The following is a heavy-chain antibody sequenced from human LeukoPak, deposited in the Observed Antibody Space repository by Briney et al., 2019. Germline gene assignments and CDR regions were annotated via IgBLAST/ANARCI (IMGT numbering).Heavy chain of an antibody. J-gene: IGHJ6*02. CDR3: AKARAYYDFWSGPDMDV. V-gene: IGHV3-9*01. D-gene: IGHD3-3*01. CDR2: ISWNSGSI. Sequence: GGSLRLSCAASGFSFDDYAMHWLRQAPGKGLQWVSGISWNSGSIGYADSVKGRFTISRDNAKNSLYLQMNSLRAEDTALYYCAKARAYYDFWSGPDMDVWGQGTTVTVSS. CDR1: GFSFDDYA.